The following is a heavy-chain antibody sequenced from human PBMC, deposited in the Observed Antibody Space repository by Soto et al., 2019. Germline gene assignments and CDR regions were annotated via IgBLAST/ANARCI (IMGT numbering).Heavy chain of an antibody. Sequence: QITLKESGPTLVKPTQTLTLTCTFSGFSVTTSGVGVGWIRQPPGKALEWLAFIFWNDDKRYRQSLESRLTITKDSSKNQVVLTVTNVDPVDTASYYCAHGVYDSSGYYYFDYWGQGILVTVSS. D-gene: IGHD3-22*01. J-gene: IGHJ4*02. CDR2: IFWNDDK. CDR3: AHGVYDSSGYYYFDY. V-gene: IGHV2-5*01. CDR1: GFSVTTSGVG.